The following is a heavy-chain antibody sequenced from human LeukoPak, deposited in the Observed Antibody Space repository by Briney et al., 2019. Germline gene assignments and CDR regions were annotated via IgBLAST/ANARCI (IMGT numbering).Heavy chain of an antibody. Sequence: GASVKVSCKASGGTFSSYAISWVRQAPGQGLEWMGGIIPIFGTANYAQKFQGRVTITADESTITAYMELSSLRSEDTAVYYCARDGPPGYCSGGSCYGYWGQGTLVTVSS. CDR2: IIPIFGTA. V-gene: IGHV1-69*13. CDR1: GGTFSSYA. J-gene: IGHJ4*02. CDR3: ARDGPPGYCSGGSCYGY. D-gene: IGHD2-15*01.